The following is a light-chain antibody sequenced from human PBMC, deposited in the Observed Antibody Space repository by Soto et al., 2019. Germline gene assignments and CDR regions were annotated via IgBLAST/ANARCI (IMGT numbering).Light chain of an antibody. CDR2: GAS. CDR3: RQSYSTPFT. CDR1: QSISRY. V-gene: IGKV1-39*01. J-gene: IGKJ3*01. Sequence: DIQLTQSPSSLSASVGDRVTITCRASQSISRYLNWYQQKPGKAPKFLIYGASNLQDGVPSRFSGSGSGTDFTLTINSLQPEDFASYYCRQSYSTPFTFGPGTKVDIK.